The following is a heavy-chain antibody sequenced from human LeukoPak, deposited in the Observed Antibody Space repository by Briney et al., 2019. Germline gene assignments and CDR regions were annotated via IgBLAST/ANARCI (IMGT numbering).Heavy chain of an antibody. Sequence: PEPLSLTCTVSGGAISSRSYNWGWIRQPPGKGPGWIANSGTTYYSPSLKRRVTISIDTSKNQISLKLSSVTAADTAVYYCARNAVDHHLAYFDYWGQGILVAVSS. CDR2: SGTT. CDR3: ARNAVDHHLAYFDY. J-gene: IGHJ4*02. CDR1: GGAISSRSYN. V-gene: IGHV4-39*01. D-gene: IGHD1-1*01.